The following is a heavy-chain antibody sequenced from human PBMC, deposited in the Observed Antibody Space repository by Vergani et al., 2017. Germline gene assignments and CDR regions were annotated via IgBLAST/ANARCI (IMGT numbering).Heavy chain of an antibody. CDR1: GFTFTAHG. J-gene: IGHJ4*02. CDR2: LSASDRRT. Sequence: EVQLLESGGGSAQPGESLRLSCVAPGFTFTAHGLNWVRQAPGKGLEWGSTLSASDRRTHYADSVKGRFTISRDISKNTLYLQMNSLRAEDTAVYYCAKDRSSSTSCPFDYWGQGTLVTVSS. D-gene: IGHD2-2*01. V-gene: IGHV3-23*01. CDR3: AKDRSSSTSCPFDY.